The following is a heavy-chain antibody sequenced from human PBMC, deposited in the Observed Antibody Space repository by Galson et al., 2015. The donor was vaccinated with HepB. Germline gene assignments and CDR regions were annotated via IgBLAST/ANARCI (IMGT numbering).Heavy chain of an antibody. J-gene: IGHJ4*02. D-gene: IGHD4-17*01. Sequence: SLRLSCAASGFTVSSNYMSWVRQAPGKGLEWVSVIYSGGSTYYADSVKGRFTISRDNSKNTLYLQMNSLRAEDTAVYYCARDGPNPTFNAYDHGDYEWSYWGQGTLVTVSS. CDR3: ARDGPNPTFNAYDHGDYEWSY. CDR1: GFTVSSNY. V-gene: IGHV3-66*01. CDR2: IYSGGST.